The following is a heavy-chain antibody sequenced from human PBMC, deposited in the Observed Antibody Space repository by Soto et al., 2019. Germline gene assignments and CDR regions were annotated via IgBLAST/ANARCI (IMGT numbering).Heavy chain of an antibody. D-gene: IGHD5-18*01. J-gene: IGHJ4*02. CDR3: VQRGGYNY. CDR2: FGGSTGSTT. V-gene: IGHV3-23*01. CDR1: RFSFSNYG. Sequence: EVQLLESGGGLVQPGGSLSLSCVGSRFSFSNYGMSWVRQAPGKGLEWVSSFGGSTGSTTYYADSVKGRFTISRDNSKNTLYLQMSSLRAEDTAVYYCVQRGGYNYVGQGTLVTVSS.